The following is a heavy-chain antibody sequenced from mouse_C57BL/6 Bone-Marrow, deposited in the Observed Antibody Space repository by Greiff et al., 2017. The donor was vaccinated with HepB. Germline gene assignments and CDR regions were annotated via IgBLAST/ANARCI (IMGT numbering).Heavy chain of an antibody. V-gene: IGHV1-52*01. Sequence: QVHLQQPGAELVRPGSSVKLSCKASGYTFTSYWMHWVKQRPIQGLEWIGNIDPSDSETHYNQKFKDKATLTVDKSSSTAYMQLSSLTSEDSAVYYCARIHDGYYAMDYWGQGTSVTVSS. CDR1: GYTFTSYW. CDR3: ARIHDGYYAMDY. D-gene: IGHD2-3*01. J-gene: IGHJ4*01. CDR2: IDPSDSET.